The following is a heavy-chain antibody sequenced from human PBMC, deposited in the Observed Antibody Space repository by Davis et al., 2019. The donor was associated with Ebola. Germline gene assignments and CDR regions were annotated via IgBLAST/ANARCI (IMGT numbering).Heavy chain of an antibody. V-gene: IGHV3-33*01. D-gene: IGHD2-21*02. CDR2: IWYDGSNK. CDR3: ARSIYPIVVVTAFDY. J-gene: IGHJ4*02. Sequence: PGGSLRLSCAASGFTFSSYGMHWVRQAPGKGLEWVAVIWYDGSNKYYADSVKGRFTISRDNSKNTLYLQMNSLRAEDTAVYYCARSIYPIVVVTAFDYWGQGTLVTVSS. CDR1: GFTFSSYG.